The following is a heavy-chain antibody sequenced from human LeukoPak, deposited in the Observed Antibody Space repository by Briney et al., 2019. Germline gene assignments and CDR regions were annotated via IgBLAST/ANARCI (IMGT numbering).Heavy chain of an antibody. CDR1: GFTFSSYG. J-gene: IGHJ4*02. D-gene: IGHD3-16*02. V-gene: IGHV3-23*01. CDR2: ISGSGGST. Sequence: GGTLRLSCAASGFTFSSYGMSWVRQAPGKGLEWVSVISGSGGSTYHADSVKGRFTISRDNSKNTLYLQMNSLRAEDTAVYYCAREGDYDYVWGSYRYYFDYWGQGTLVTVSS. CDR3: AREGDYDYVWGSYRYYFDY.